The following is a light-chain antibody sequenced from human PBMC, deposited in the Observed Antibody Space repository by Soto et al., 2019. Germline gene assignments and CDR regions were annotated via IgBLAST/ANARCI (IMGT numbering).Light chain of an antibody. CDR1: RSNIGSSN. J-gene: IGLJ7*01. CDR3: AAWDDSLSGAV. V-gene: IGLV1-47*01. Sequence: QSVLTQPPSASGTPGQRVTISCSGSRSNIGSSNVYWYQQVPGTAPKLLIYKNNQRPSGVPDRFSGAKSGTSASLAIRGLRSEDEADYYCAAWDDSLSGAVFGGGTQLTVL. CDR2: KNN.